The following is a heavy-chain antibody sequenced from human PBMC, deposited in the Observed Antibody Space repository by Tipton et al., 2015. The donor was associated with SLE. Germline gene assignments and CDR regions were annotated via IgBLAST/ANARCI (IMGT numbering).Heavy chain of an antibody. V-gene: IGHV4-59*08. J-gene: IGHJ6*02. CDR2: MHYSGNT. Sequence: TLSLTCTVSGGSFTSHYWSWIRQPPGKGLEWIGCMHYSGNTAYSPSLRSRVTISVDTSKNQFSLNLSSVTAADTADYYCARLLRDSWTYYYDGMDVWGQGSTVTVSS. CDR1: GGSFTSHY. D-gene: IGHD3/OR15-3a*01. CDR3: ARLLRDSWTYYYDGMDV.